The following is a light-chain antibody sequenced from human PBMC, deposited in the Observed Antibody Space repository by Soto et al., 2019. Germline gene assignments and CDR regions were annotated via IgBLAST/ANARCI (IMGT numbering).Light chain of an antibody. V-gene: IGKV1-17*03. CDR2: GAS. CDR1: QGISNC. J-gene: IGKJ4*01. CDR3: LQYNSYPFT. Sequence: DIQMTQSPSAMSASLGDRVTITCRASQGISNCLAWFQQKPGRVPKRLIYGASTLQSWAPSRFSGSASGAAFTLTISSLQPEDFATYYCLQYNSYPFTFGGGTKVDIK.